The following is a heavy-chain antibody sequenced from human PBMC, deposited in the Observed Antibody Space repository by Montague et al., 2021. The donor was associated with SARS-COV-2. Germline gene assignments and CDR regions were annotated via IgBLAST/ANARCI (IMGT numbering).Heavy chain of an antibody. CDR2: IYSGGSST. J-gene: IGHJ6*02. D-gene: IGHD3-10*01. V-gene: IGHV3-23*03. CDR3: AKDELLDYGSGSDYYYYYSIDV. CDR1: GFTFSSYA. Sequence: SLRLSCAASGFTFSSYAMSWVRQAPGKGLEWVSVIYSGGSSTYYADSVKGRFTISRDNSKNTLYLQMNSLRAEDTAVYYCAKDELLDYGSGSDYYYYYSIDVWGQGTTVTVSS.